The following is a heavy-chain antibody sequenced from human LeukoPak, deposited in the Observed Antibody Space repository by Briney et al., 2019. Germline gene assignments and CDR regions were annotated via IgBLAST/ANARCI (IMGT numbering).Heavy chain of an antibody. V-gene: IGHV4-34*01. CDR1: GASFSDSY. CDR2: INNSGST. CDR3: ARGRYGPRLGN. J-gene: IGHJ4*02. Sequence: SETLSLTCAVYGASFSDSYWSWIRQSPEKGLEWIGEINNSGSTSYNPSLNSRVIMSVDRSKIQFSLRLTSVTAADTAVYYCARGRYGPRLGNWGQGTLVTVSS. D-gene: IGHD3-16*01.